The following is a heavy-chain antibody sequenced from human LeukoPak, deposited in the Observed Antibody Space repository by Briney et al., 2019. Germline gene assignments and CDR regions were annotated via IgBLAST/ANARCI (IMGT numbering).Heavy chain of an antibody. J-gene: IGHJ4*02. V-gene: IGHV4-59*01. Sequence: TSSETLSLTCTVSGGSISSYYWSWIRQPPGKGLEWIGYIYYGGSTNYNPSLKSRVTISVDTSKNQFSLKLSSVTAADTAVYYCARAYYSNYAPYYFDYWGQGTLVTVSS. CDR3: ARAYYSNYAPYYFDY. CDR2: IYYGGST. CDR1: GGSISSYY. D-gene: IGHD4-11*01.